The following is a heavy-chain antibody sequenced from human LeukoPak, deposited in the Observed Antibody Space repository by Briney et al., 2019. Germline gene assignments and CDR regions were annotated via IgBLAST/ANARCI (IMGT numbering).Heavy chain of an antibody. CDR2: INYTGAT. CDR1: GGSITGYY. V-gene: IGHV4-34*01. Sequence: SETLSLTCAFYGGSITGYYWSWIRQTPGRGLEWVGEINYTGATSYNPSLKSRVTISTDTSKNQFSLRLSSVTAADTAVYYCARGNILTGYCFDFWGQGALVTVSS. J-gene: IGHJ4*02. CDR3: ARGNILTGYCFDF. D-gene: IGHD3-9*01.